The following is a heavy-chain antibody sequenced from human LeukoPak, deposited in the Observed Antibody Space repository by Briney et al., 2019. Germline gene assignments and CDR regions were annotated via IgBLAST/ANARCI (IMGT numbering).Heavy chain of an antibody. D-gene: IGHD3-3*01. J-gene: IGHJ4*01. CDR3: ARGQIRGVGLFDY. CDR2: IYHSGST. CDR1: NSSVSRGYY. Sequence: SETLSLTCNVSNSSVSRGYYWGWIRQPPGKSLEWMGSIYHSGSTYHNPSLQSRVTISISKNQFSLKVTSLTAADTAVYYCARGQIRGVGLFDYWGRGILVTVSS. V-gene: IGHV4-38-2*02.